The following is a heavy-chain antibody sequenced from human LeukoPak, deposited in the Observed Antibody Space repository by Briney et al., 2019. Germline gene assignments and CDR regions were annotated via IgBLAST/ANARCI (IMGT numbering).Heavy chain of an antibody. Sequence: PSETLSLTCTVSGGSISSYDWSWIRQPPGQGLEWIGDIYYSGSTNYNPSPKSRVTISVDTYKNQSSLKLSSMTAADTAVYYCARVPDYGGDADAFDLWGQGTMVTVSS. V-gene: IGHV4-59*01. CDR2: IYYSGST. CDR1: GGSISSYD. J-gene: IGHJ3*01. CDR3: ARVPDYGGDADAFDL. D-gene: IGHD2-21*02.